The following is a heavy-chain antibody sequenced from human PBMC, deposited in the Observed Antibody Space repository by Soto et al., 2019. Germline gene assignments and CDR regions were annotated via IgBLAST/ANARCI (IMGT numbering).Heavy chain of an antibody. CDR2: ISYDGSNK. CDR3: AKEPIPVYYYYGMDV. V-gene: IGHV3-30*18. CDR1: GFTFSIYG. J-gene: IGHJ6*02. Sequence: GGSLRLSCAASGFTFSIYGMHWFRQAPGKGLEWVAVISYDGSNKYYADSVKGRFTISRDNSKNTLYLQMNSLRAEDTAVYYCAKEPIPVYYYYGMDVWGQGTTVTVSS.